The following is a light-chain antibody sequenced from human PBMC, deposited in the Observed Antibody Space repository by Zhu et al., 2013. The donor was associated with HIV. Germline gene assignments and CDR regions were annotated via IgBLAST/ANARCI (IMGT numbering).Light chain of an antibody. V-gene: IGKV1-16*01. CDR1: QVIRNY. CDR3: QQYYSTPVT. CDR2: AAS. Sequence: DIQMTQSPSSLSASVGDRVTITCRASQVIRNYLAWFQQKPGGAPKSLIYAASSLQSGVPSRFNGSRSGTDFTLTISSLQAEDVAVYYCQQYYSTPVTFGQGTKVEI. J-gene: IGKJ1*01.